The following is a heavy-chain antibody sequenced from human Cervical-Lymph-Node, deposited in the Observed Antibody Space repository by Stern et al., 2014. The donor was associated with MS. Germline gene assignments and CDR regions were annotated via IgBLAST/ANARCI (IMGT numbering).Heavy chain of an antibody. J-gene: IGHJ4*02. CDR3: ATVGTSDY. CDR2: INPNSGGT. Sequence: MQLVESGAEVKKPGASVKVSCKASGYSFTGYDMHWVRQAPGQGLEWMGRINPNSGGTNYEQKFECRVTMTRDTSINTAYMELSSLRSDDTAVYYCATVGTSDYWGQGTLVTVSS. CDR1: GYSFTGYD. V-gene: IGHV1-2*06.